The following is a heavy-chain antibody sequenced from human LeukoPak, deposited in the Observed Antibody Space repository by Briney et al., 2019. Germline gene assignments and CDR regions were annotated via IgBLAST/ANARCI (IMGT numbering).Heavy chain of an antibody. V-gene: IGHV3-69-1*01. J-gene: IGHJ6*02. D-gene: IGHD4-17*01. CDR3: ARENGDYNYYYGLGV. CDR1: GFSYSVYN. Sequence: PGGPLRLLCGASGFSYSVYNFHWVHHAPGKGLVCVSSITTSTYIYYADSVKGPFTISRDIAKNSVYMHMNRLEAGDTDVYYCARENGDYNYYYGLGVWGQGTTVTVSS. CDR2: ITTSTYI.